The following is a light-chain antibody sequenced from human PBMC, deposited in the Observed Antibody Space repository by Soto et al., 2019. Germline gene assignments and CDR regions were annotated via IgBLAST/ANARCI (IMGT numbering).Light chain of an antibody. CDR1: QSVSNN. J-gene: IGKJ1*01. V-gene: IGKV3-15*01. Sequence: EVVMTQSPATLSVSPGERPTLSCRASQSVSNNLAWYQQKPGQAPRLLIYGASTRATGIPARFSGSGSGTEFTLTISSLQSEDFAVYYCHQYNNWPPWTFGQGTKVEIK. CDR2: GAS. CDR3: HQYNNWPPWT.